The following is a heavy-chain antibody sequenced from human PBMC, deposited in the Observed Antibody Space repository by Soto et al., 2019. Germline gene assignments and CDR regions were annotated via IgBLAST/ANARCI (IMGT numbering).Heavy chain of an antibody. V-gene: IGHV1-8*01. Sequence: QVQLVQSGAEVKKPGASVKVSCKASGYTFTSYDINWVRQATGQGLEWMGWMNPNSGNTGYAQKFKXXVTRTRNTSISTAYMELSSLRSEDTAVYYCAREKTSYGMDVWGQGTTVTVSS. CDR1: GYTFTSYD. CDR2: MNPNSGNT. J-gene: IGHJ6*02. CDR3: AREKTSYGMDV.